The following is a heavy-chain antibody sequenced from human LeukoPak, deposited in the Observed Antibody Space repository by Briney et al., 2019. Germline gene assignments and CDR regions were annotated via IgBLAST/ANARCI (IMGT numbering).Heavy chain of an antibody. CDR1: GGSISSGGYY. Sequence: SETLSLTCTVSGGSISSGGYYWGWIRQPPGKGLGWIGSIYYSGSTYYNPSLKSRVTISVDTSKNQFSLKLSSVTAADTAVYYCASATYYYDSSEPRYYYYGMDVWGQGTTVTVSS. CDR3: ASATYYYDSSEPRYYYYGMDV. D-gene: IGHD3-22*01. V-gene: IGHV4-39*01. J-gene: IGHJ6*02. CDR2: IYYSGST.